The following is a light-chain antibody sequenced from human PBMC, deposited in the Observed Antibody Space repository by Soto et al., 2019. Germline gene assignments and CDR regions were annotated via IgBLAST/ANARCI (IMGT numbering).Light chain of an antibody. Sequence: IVLTQSPGTLSLSPGERATLSCRARQSVRSNYLAWYQQKPGQAPRLLIYGASGRATGIPDRFSGSGSGTDFTLTISRLEPEDFAVYYCQHYGNSFPWTFGQGTKVEVK. J-gene: IGKJ1*01. CDR1: QSVRSNY. V-gene: IGKV3-20*01. CDR2: GAS. CDR3: QHYGNSFPWT.